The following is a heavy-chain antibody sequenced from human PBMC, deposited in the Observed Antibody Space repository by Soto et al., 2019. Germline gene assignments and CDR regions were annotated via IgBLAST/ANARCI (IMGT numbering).Heavy chain of an antibody. CDR2: INPNRGGT. Sequence: ASVKVSCKASGYTFTGYYMHWVRQAPGQGLEWMGWINPNRGGTNYAQKFQGRVTMTRDTSISTAYMELSRLRSDDTAVFYCARIGYYYDSSGYPGAFDIWGQGTMVTVSS. J-gene: IGHJ3*02. CDR1: GYTFTGYY. CDR3: ARIGYYYDSSGYPGAFDI. V-gene: IGHV1-2*02. D-gene: IGHD3-22*01.